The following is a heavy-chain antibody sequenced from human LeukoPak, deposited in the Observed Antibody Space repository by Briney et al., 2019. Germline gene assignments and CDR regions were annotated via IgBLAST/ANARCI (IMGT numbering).Heavy chain of an antibody. D-gene: IGHD2-2*01. Sequence: PGGSLRLSCAASGFTFDDYAMHWVRQPPGKSLEWVSLLSGDGGSTYYADSVKGRFTVSRDNSKNSLYLQMNSLRTEDTALYYCAKDISRNFVVVPAADYWGQGSLVTVSS. V-gene: IGHV3-43*02. CDR1: GFTFDDYA. CDR2: LSGDGGST. J-gene: IGHJ4*02. CDR3: AKDISRNFVVVPAADY.